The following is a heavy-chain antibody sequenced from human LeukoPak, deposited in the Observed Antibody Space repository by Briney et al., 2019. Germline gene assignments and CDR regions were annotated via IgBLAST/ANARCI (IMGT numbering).Heavy chain of an antibody. D-gene: IGHD5-12*01. V-gene: IGHV1-46*01. CDR2: INPSGGST. Sequence: ASVKVSCKASGYTFTSYYMHWVRQAPGQGLEWMGIINPSGGSTSYAQKFQGRVTMTRDTSTSTVYMEPSRLRSDDTAVYYCARESGVDGYNYDVFDYWGQGTLVTVSS. CDR3: ARESGVDGYNYDVFDY. J-gene: IGHJ4*02. CDR1: GYTFTSYY.